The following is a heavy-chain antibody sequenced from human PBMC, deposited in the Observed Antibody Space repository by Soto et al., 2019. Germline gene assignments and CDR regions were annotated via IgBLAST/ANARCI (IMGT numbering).Heavy chain of an antibody. CDR1: GGSISTSSSTYY. D-gene: IGHD2-21*02. CDR3: VRRHGLTVDAYY. V-gene: IGHV4-39*01. J-gene: IGHJ4*02. Sequence: SETLSLTCSVSGGSISTSSSTYYWGWMRQPPGKGLEWIASFFYSGKSFYNPSLKSRVTMSVDTSKSQFSLNLSSVTAADTAVYYFVRRHGLTVDAYYWGQGTLVTVSS. CDR2: FFYSGKS.